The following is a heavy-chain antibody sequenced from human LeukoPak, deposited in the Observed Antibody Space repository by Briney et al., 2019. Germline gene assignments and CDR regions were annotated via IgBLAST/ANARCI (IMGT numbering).Heavy chain of an antibody. CDR1: GFTFSNYW. CDR2: INQDGSEE. D-gene: IGHD5-12*01. V-gene: IGHV3-7*01. Sequence: GGSLRLSCAASGFTFSNYWMTWVRQAPGKGLEWVAHINQDGSEEHYMDSAKARFTISRDNAKNSLSLQMNSLRAEDTAVYYCVRDGGVSGYDLLDYWGQGTLVTVSP. CDR3: VRDGGVSGYDLLDY. J-gene: IGHJ4*02.